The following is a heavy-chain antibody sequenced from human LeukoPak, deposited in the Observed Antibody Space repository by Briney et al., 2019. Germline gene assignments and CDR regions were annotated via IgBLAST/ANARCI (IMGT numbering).Heavy chain of an antibody. D-gene: IGHD4-17*01. J-gene: IGHJ4*02. CDR2: IYYGGST. CDR3: ARQWYGDYGHGPFDY. V-gene: IGHV4-39*01. CDR1: AGSISSSSYY. Sequence: SETLSLTCTVSAGSISSSSYYWGWIRQPPGKVLEWIRTIYYGGSTFYNPSLKSRVTISVDTSKNQFSLRLSSVTAADTAVYYSARQWYGDYGHGPFDYWGQGTLVTVSS.